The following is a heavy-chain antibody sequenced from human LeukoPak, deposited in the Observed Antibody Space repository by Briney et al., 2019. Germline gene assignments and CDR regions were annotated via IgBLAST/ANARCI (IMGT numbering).Heavy chain of an antibody. V-gene: IGHV3-7*05. Sequence: GGSLRLSCVASGFTFSSYWMSWARQAPGKGLEWVANIKQDGNLIYYVDSLKGRFTISRDNAKNSLYLQMNSLRAEDTAVYYCARVGYSSGWYWDYWGQGTLVTVSS. CDR2: IKQDGNLI. J-gene: IGHJ4*02. CDR1: GFTFSSYW. D-gene: IGHD6-19*01. CDR3: ARVGYSSGWYWDY.